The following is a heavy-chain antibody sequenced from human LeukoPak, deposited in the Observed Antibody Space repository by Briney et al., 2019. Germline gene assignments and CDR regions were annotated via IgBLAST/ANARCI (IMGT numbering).Heavy chain of an antibody. Sequence: GGSLRLSCAASGFTFSSYGMHWVRQAPGKGREWVAFIRYVGSNKYYADSVKGRFTISRDNSKNTLYLQMNSLRAEDTAVYYCAKDSRVPRWFGGYFQHWGQGTLVTVSS. CDR2: IRYVGSNK. D-gene: IGHD3-10*01. J-gene: IGHJ1*01. CDR1: GFTFSSYG. CDR3: AKDSRVPRWFGGYFQH. V-gene: IGHV3-30*02.